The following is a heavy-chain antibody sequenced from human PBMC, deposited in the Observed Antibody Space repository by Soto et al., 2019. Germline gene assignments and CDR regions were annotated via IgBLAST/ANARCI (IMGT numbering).Heavy chain of an antibody. Sequence: QITLKESGPALVKPTQTLTLTCTFSGFLLSTSGEAVGWIRQPPGEALEWLALIYWDDDNRYNPTLKTRLTITKDTSKNQVVLTLTNMDPVDTATYYCAHYVSASPAGWFDPWGQGILVTVSS. CDR1: GFLLSTSGEA. CDR2: IYWDDDN. J-gene: IGHJ5*02. CDR3: AHYVSASPAGWFDP. D-gene: IGHD3-10*01. V-gene: IGHV2-5*02.